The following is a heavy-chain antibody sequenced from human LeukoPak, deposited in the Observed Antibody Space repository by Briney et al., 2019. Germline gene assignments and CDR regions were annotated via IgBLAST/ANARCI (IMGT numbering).Heavy chain of an antibody. CDR1: GFIFPDFF. J-gene: IGHJ5*01. D-gene: IGHD3-3*01. V-gene: IGHV3-11*01. CDR2: ISGSGSSI. Sequence: SGGSLRLSCAASGFIFPDFFMTWIRQAPGKGLDWVSYISGSGSSIYYADSVRGRFTISRDNAKNSLYLQMNSLRAEDTAVYYCARGFWQQGDDSWGQGTLVTVSS. CDR3: ARGFWQQGDDS.